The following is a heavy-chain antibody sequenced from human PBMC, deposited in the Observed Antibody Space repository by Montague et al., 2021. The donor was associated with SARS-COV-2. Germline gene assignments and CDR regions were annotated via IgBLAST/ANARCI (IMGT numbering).Heavy chain of an antibody. V-gene: IGHV4-39*01. Sequence: SETLSLTCTLSGGSICSSSYYWGWIRQPPGKGLEWIGSLYYTGSTYYXPSLKSRVTISVDTSKNQFSLKLSSVTAADTAVYYCARDSSSWYYWFDPWGQGTLVTVSS. CDR1: GGSICSSSYY. CDR2: LYYTGST. J-gene: IGHJ5*02. D-gene: IGHD6-13*01. CDR3: ARDSSSWYYWFDP.